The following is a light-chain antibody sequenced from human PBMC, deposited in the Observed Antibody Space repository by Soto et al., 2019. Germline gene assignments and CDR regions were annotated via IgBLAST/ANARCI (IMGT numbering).Light chain of an antibody. CDR2: ASS. Sequence: QSVLTQPPSASGTPGQRVTISCSGSSSNIGSNTVNWYQQLTGTAPKLLIYASSQRPSGVPDRFSGSKSGTSASLAISGLQSEDEADYYCAAWDDSLNGYWVFGGGTKLTVL. CDR1: SSNIGSNT. CDR3: AAWDDSLNGYWV. J-gene: IGLJ3*02. V-gene: IGLV1-44*01.